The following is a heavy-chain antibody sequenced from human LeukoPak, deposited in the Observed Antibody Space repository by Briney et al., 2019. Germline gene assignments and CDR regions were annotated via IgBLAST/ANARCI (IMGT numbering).Heavy chain of an antibody. CDR1: GYTFTSYD. Sequence: ASVKVSCKASGYTFTSYDINWVRQATGQGLEWMGWMNPNSGNTGYAQKFQDRVTMTRNTSISTAYMELSSLRSEDTAVYYCARGSVGATWYYYYGMDVWGQGTTVTVSS. CDR3: ARGSVGATWYYYYGMDV. J-gene: IGHJ6*02. D-gene: IGHD1-26*01. CDR2: MNPNSGNT. V-gene: IGHV1-8*01.